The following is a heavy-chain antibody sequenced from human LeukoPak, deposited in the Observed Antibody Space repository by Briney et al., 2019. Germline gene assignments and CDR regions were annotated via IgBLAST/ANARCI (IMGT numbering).Heavy chain of an antibody. CDR1: GYTFTGYY. Sequence: ASVKVSCKASGYTFTGYYMRWVRQAPGQGLEWMGRINPNSGGTNYAQKFQGRVTMTRDTSISTAYMELSRLRSDDTAVYYCARGLTLYYYDSSGSSFDYWGQGTLVTVSS. CDR2: INPNSGGT. J-gene: IGHJ4*02. CDR3: ARGLTLYYYDSSGSSFDY. V-gene: IGHV1-2*06. D-gene: IGHD3-22*01.